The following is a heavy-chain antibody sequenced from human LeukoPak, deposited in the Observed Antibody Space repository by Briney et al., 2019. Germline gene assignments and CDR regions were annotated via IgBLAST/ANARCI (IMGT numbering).Heavy chain of an antibody. CDR3: AKDYGSGSLFLYFDY. D-gene: IGHD3-10*01. CDR1: GFTFSSYS. CDR2: ISGSDGST. V-gene: IGHV3-23*01. Sequence: QTGGSLRLSCAASGFTFSSYSMNWVRQAPGKGLEWVSGISGSDGSTYYADSVKGRFTISRDNSKNTLYLQMNSLRAEDTAVYYCAKDYGSGSLFLYFDYWGQGTLVTVSS. J-gene: IGHJ4*02.